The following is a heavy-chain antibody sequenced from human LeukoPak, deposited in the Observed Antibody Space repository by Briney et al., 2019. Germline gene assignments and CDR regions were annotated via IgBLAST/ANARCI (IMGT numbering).Heavy chain of an antibody. V-gene: IGHV3-30*02. CDR1: GFTFSSYG. Sequence: GSLRLSCAASGFTFSSYGMHWVRQAPGKGLEWVAFTRYDGSNKYYADSVKGRFTISRDNSKNTLYLQMNSLRAEDTAVYYCAKVLGDYDFWSGYYGLDYWGQGTLVSVSS. D-gene: IGHD3-3*01. J-gene: IGHJ4*02. CDR3: AKVLGDYDFWSGYYGLDY. CDR2: TRYDGSNK.